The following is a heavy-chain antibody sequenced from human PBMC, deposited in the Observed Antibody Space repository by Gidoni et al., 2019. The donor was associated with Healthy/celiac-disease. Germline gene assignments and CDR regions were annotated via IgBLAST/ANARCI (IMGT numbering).Heavy chain of an antibody. CDR2: INHSGST. Sequence: QVQLQQWGAGLLKPSATLSLTCAVYGGSFSGYYWSWIRQPPGKGLEWIGEINHSGSTNYNPSLKSRVTISVDTSKNQFSLKLSSVTAADTAVYYCASIELSGYSYGYWYYYGMDVWGQGTTVTVSS. CDR3: ASIELSGYSYGYWYYYGMDV. D-gene: IGHD5-18*01. J-gene: IGHJ6*02. V-gene: IGHV4-34*01. CDR1: GGSFSGYY.